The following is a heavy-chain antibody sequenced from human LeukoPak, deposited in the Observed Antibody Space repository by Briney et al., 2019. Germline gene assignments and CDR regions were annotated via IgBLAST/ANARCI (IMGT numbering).Heavy chain of an antibody. D-gene: IGHD1-26*01. CDR3: ARAANSGSFRGYIDF. CDR2: ISSSSSYI. CDR1: GFTFSSYS. Sequence: PGGSLRLSCAASGFTFSSYSMNWVRQAPGKGLEWVSSISSSSSYIYYAESVRGRYTISRDSGKNSLSLQMNSLRDEDTAVYFCARAANSGSFRGYIDFWGQGTLVTVSS. J-gene: IGHJ4*02. V-gene: IGHV3-21*01.